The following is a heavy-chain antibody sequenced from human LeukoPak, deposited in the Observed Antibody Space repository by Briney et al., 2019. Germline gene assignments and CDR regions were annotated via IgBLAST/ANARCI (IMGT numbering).Heavy chain of an antibody. Sequence: ASVKVSCKASGYTFTSYDINWVRQATGQGLEWMGWMNPNSGNTGYAQKLQGRVTMTTDTSTSTAYMELRSLRSDDTAVYYCARYIVVVPAAISHWFDPWGQGTLVTVSS. CDR3: ARYIVVVPAAISHWFDP. J-gene: IGHJ5*02. V-gene: IGHV1-8*01. CDR2: MNPNSGNT. D-gene: IGHD2-2*02. CDR1: GYTFTSYD.